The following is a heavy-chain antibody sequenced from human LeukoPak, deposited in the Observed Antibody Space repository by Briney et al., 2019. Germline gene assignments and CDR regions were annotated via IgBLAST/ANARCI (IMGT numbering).Heavy chain of an antibody. CDR3: ARGRLTYYYDSSGYYYRDYYYYMDV. Sequence: SETLSLTCTVSGGSISSYYWSWIRQPPGKGLEWIGYIYYSGSTNYNPSLKSRVTISVDTSKNQFSLKLSSVTAADTAVYYCARGRLTYYYDSSGYYYRDYYYYMDVWGKGTTVTVSS. V-gene: IGHV4-59*12. CDR1: GGSISSYY. D-gene: IGHD3-22*01. CDR2: IYYSGST. J-gene: IGHJ6*03.